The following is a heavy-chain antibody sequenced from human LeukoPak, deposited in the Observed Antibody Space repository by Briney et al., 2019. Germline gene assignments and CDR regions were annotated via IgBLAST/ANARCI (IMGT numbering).Heavy chain of an antibody. J-gene: IGHJ4*02. D-gene: IGHD6-19*01. Sequence: ASVKVSCKASGYSFSDFYMQWVRQATGQGLEWMGWMNPNNGHTGYAQKFQGRVTMTRDTSTSTAYMELSSLTSEDTAIYYCARGMIVAGDYWGQGTLVTVSS. CDR3: ARGMIVAGDY. CDR2: MNPNNGHT. CDR1: GYSFSDFY. V-gene: IGHV1-8*02.